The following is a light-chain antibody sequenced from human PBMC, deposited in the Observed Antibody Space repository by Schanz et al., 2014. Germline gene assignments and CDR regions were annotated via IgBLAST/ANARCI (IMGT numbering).Light chain of an antibody. CDR1: QDVTYY. J-gene: IGKJ1*01. V-gene: IGKV1-16*01. CDR3: QQYYTYPWT. Sequence: DIQMTQSPSSLSASVGDRVTITCRASQDVTYYFAWFQQKPGQAPRSLIYAASRLQSGVPSRFSGSGSGTDFTLTVSSLQPEDSATYYCQQYYTYPWTFGQGTKVEIK. CDR2: AAS.